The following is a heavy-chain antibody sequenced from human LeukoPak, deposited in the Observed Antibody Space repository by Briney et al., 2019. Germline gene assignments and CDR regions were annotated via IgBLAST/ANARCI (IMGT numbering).Heavy chain of an antibody. Sequence: KPSETLSLTCAVYGGSFSGYYWSWIRQPPGKGLEWIGYIYYSGSTYYNPSLKSRVTISVDTSKNQFSLKLSSVTAADTAVYYCARENRLGLDVWGQGTTVTVSS. CDR3: ARENRLGLDV. J-gene: IGHJ6*02. CDR1: GGSFSGYY. D-gene: IGHD1-14*01. CDR2: IYYSGST. V-gene: IGHV4-30-4*01.